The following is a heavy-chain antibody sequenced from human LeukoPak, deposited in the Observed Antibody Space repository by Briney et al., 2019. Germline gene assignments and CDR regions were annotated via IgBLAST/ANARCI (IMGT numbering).Heavy chain of an antibody. Sequence: SQTLSLTCAVSGGSTSSGGYSWSWIRQPPGKGLEWIGYIYHSGSTYYNPSLKSRVTISVDRSKNQFSLKLSSVTAADTAVYYCARAYCSSTSCYPWFDPWGQGTLVTVSS. V-gene: IGHV4-30-2*01. CDR1: GGSTSSGGYS. CDR3: ARAYCSSTSCYPWFDP. J-gene: IGHJ5*02. D-gene: IGHD2-2*01. CDR2: IYHSGST.